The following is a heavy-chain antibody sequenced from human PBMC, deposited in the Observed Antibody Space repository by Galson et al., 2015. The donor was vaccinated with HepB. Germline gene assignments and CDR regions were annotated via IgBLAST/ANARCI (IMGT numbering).Heavy chain of an antibody. CDR2: ISYDGSNK. CDR1: GFTFSSYA. Sequence: SLRLSCAASGFTFSSYAMHWVRQAPGKGLEWVAVISYDGSNKYYADSVKGRFTISRDNSKNTLYLQMNSLRAEDTAVYYCARDRYYDFTYAFDIWGQGTMVTVSS. D-gene: IGHD3-3*01. CDR3: ARDRYYDFTYAFDI. V-gene: IGHV3-30*04. J-gene: IGHJ3*02.